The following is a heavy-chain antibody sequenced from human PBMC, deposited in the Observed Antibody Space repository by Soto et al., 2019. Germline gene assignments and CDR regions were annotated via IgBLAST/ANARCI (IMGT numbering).Heavy chain of an antibody. CDR3: ARVAYCGGDCYSYDAFDI. CDR2: ISSSSSTI. CDR1: GFTFSSYS. V-gene: IGHV3-48*02. D-gene: IGHD2-21*02. Sequence: GGSLRLSCAASGFTFSSYSMNWVRQAPGKGLEWVSYISSSSSTIYYADSVKGRFTISRDNAKNSLYLQMNSLRDEDTAVYYCARVAYCGGDCYSYDAFDIWGQGTMVTVSS. J-gene: IGHJ3*02.